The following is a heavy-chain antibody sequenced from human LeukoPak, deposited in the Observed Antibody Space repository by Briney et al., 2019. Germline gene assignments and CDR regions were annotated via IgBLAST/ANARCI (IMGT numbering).Heavy chain of an antibody. CDR2: INPNSGGT. V-gene: IGHV1-2*02. Sequence: ASVKVSCKASGYTFTDYYMHWVRQAPGQGLEWMGWINPNSGGTNYAQKFQGRVTMTGDTSISTAYMELSRLRSDDTAVYYCAGAEGFSNKRLDYWGQGTLVTVSS. CDR3: AGAEGFSNKRLDY. D-gene: IGHD6-13*01. CDR1: GYTFTDYY. J-gene: IGHJ4*02.